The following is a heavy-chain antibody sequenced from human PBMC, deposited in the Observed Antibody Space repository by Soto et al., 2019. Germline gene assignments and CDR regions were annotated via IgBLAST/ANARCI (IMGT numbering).Heavy chain of an antibody. CDR1: GFTFSSYA. Sequence: EVQLLESGGGLVQPGGSLRLSCAASGFTFSSYAMSWVRQAPGKGLEWVSASSGSGGSTYYADSVKGRFTISRDNSKNTLYLQMNSLRAEDTAVYYCAKVMRTELAAASDPFDYWGQGTLVTVSS. V-gene: IGHV3-23*01. D-gene: IGHD6-13*01. CDR3: AKVMRTELAAASDPFDY. CDR2: SSGSGGST. J-gene: IGHJ4*02.